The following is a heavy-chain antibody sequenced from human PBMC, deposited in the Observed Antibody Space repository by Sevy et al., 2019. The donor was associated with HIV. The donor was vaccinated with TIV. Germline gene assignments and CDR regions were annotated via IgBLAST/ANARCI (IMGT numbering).Heavy chain of an antibody. J-gene: IGHJ5*02. D-gene: IGHD6-19*01. CDR3: ARETVEIGIAVAGTSATSNWFDP. CDR2: INTDGRTT. Sequence: GGSLRLSCAASGFTFSTYWMHWVRQAPGKGLVWVSRINTDGRTTTYADSVKGRFTISRDNAKNSLYLQMNSLRAEDTAVYYCARETVEIGIAVAGTSATSNWFDPWGQGTLVTVSS. CDR1: GFTFSTYW. V-gene: IGHV3-74*01.